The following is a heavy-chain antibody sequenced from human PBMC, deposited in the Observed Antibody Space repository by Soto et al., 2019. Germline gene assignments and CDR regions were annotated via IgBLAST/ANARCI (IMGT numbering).Heavy chain of an antibody. CDR1: GFTFNAYA. V-gene: IGHV3-23*01. CDR3: ARVASDYINSVDH. Sequence: EVQLLESGGGLVQPGGSLRLSCAASGFTFNAYAMTWVRQASGKGLEWVSAIGGSGGNRYYAASVRGRFTISRDNSKDTVDLQMNSLGVEDTAVYYCARVASDYINSVDHWGQGILVSVSS. D-gene: IGHD4-4*01. CDR2: IGGSGGNR. J-gene: IGHJ4*02.